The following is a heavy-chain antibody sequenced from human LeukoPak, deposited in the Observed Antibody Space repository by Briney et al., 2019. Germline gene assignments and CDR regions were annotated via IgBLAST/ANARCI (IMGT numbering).Heavy chain of an antibody. V-gene: IGHV3-66*01. D-gene: IGHD3-22*01. J-gene: IGHJ2*01. CDR2: IYSGGST. CDR3: AREDHYDSSGNTWYFDL. CDR1: GFTVSSNY. Sequence: GGSLRLSCAASGFTVSSNYMSWVRQAPGKGLEWVSVIYSGGSTYYADSVKGRFTISRDNSKNTVYLQMNRLRVEDTAVYYCAREDHYDSSGNTWYFDLWGRGTLVTVAS.